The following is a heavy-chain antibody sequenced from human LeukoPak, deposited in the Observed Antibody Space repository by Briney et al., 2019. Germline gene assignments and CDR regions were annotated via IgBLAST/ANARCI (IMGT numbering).Heavy chain of an antibody. CDR2: IIPILGIA. CDR1: GGTFSSYT. CDR3: ARDGGGCSGGSCYADY. J-gene: IGHJ4*02. V-gene: IGHV1-69*04. Sequence: ASVKVSCKASGGTFSSYTISWVRQAPGQGLEWMGRIIPILGIANYAQKFQGRVTITADKSTSTAYMELSSLRSEGTAVYYCARDGGGCSGGSCYADYWGQGTLVTVSS. D-gene: IGHD2-15*01.